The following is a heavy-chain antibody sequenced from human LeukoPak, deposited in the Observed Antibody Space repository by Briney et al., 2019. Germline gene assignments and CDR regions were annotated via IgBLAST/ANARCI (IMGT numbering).Heavy chain of an antibody. CDR3: ARTRVGATRDWFDP. J-gene: IGHJ5*02. D-gene: IGHD1-26*01. V-gene: IGHV1-18*01. CDR2: ISAYNGNT. Sequence: WASVRVSCKASGYTFTSYGISWVRQAPGQGLEWMGWISAYNGNTNYAQKLQGRVTMTTDTSTSTAYMELRSLRSDATAVYYCARTRVGATRDWFDPWGQGTLVTVSS. CDR1: GYTFTSYG.